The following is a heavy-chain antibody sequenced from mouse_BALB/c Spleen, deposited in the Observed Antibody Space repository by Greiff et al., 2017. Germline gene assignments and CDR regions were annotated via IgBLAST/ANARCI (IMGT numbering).Heavy chain of an antibody. Sequence: VMLVESGPGLVAPSQSLSITCTVSGFSLTSYGVHWVRQPPGKGLEWLGVIWAGGSTNYNSALMSRLSISKDNSKSQVFLKMNSLQTDDTAMYYCARHGAYAAMDYWGQGTSVTVSS. CDR1: GFSLTSYG. V-gene: IGHV2-9*02. D-gene: IGHD1-1*01. CDR2: IWAGGST. J-gene: IGHJ4*01. CDR3: ARHGAYAAMDY.